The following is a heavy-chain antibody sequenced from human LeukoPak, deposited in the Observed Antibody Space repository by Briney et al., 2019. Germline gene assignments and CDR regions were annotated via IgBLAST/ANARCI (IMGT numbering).Heavy chain of an antibody. CDR3: ARGRVSSSTWFSTYYYYFYMDV. Sequence: SETLSLTCAVYGGSFSGYYWSWIRQPPGKGLEWIGEINHSGSTNYNPSLKSRVTISVDTSKNQFSLKLSSVTAADTAVYFCARGRVSSSTWFSTYYYYFYMDVWGKGTTVTVSS. D-gene: IGHD3-10*01. CDR1: GGSFSGYY. J-gene: IGHJ6*03. V-gene: IGHV4-34*01. CDR2: INHSGST.